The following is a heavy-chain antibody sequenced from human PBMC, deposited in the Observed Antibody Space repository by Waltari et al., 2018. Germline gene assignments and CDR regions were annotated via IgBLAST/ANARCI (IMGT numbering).Heavy chain of an antibody. CDR1: GYSFTSYW. V-gene: IGHV5-51*01. CDR3: ARGMVVTDNSLDV. J-gene: IGHJ4*02. CDR2: IDPSDSDT. Sequence: EVQLVQSGAEVKRPGESLKISCKTSGYSFTSYWISWVRQMPGKGLEWMGAIDPSDSDTRYSPSFQGQVTISADKSIGAAYLQWSSLKASDSATYYCARGMVVTDNSLDVWGRGVLVTVSS. D-gene: IGHD1-1*01.